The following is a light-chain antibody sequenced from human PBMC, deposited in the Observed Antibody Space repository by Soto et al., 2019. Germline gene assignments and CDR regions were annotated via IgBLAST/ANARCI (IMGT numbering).Light chain of an antibody. CDR3: QVWDRTSNHYV. Sequence: SYDLTRPTSVSLAPGQTVRVTCVGKNIGSKSVHWYQQKPGQAPVLVVYDDSDRPSRIPERFSGSNSGNTATLTISRVEAGDEADYHCQVWDRTSNHYVFGRGTKVTV. V-gene: IGLV3-21*02. J-gene: IGLJ1*01. CDR2: DDS. CDR1: NIGSKS.